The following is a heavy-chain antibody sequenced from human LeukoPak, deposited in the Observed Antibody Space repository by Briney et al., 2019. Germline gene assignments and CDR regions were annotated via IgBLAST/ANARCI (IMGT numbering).Heavy chain of an antibody. J-gene: IGHJ4*02. CDR3: AADSEFDITASFDS. Sequence: GGSLRLSCAASGFTFSTYAMNWVRQAPGKGLEWVSSISRGTDHIYYADSVKGRFTISRDNAKNSLYLQMNSLRAEDTAVYYCAADSEFDITASFDSWGQGTLVTVSS. CDR1: GFTFSTYA. V-gene: IGHV3-21*01. CDR2: ISRGTDHI. D-gene: IGHD3-10*01.